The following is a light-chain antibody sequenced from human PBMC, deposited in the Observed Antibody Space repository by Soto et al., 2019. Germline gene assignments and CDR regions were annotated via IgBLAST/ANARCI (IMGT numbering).Light chain of an antibody. CDR3: QQYDSSPKT. V-gene: IGKV3-20*01. Sequence: EIVLTQSPGTLSLSPGERATLSGMASQSVSSSYLAWYQQKPGQAPRLLIYGASSRATCIPDRFSGTGSGTDFTLTISRLEPEDFAVYYCQQYDSSPKTFGQGTKVDIK. J-gene: IGKJ1*01. CDR1: QSVSSSY. CDR2: GAS.